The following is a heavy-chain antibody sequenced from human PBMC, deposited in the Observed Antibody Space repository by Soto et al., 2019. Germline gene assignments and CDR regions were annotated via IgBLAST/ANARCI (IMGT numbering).Heavy chain of an antibody. CDR1: GFTFSSYA. CDR2: ISGSGGST. Sequence: GGSLRLSCAASGFTFSSYAMSWVRQAPGKGLEWVSAISGSGGSTYYADSVKGRFTISRDNSKNTLYLQMNSLRAEDTAVYYCAKNFPVVVPARYAIYFDYWGQGTLVTVSS. V-gene: IGHV3-23*01. CDR3: AKNFPVVVPARYAIYFDY. D-gene: IGHD2-2*01. J-gene: IGHJ4*02.